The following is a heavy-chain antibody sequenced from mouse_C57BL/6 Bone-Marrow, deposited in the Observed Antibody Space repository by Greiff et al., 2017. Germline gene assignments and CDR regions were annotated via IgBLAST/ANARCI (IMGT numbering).Heavy chain of an antibody. CDR3: ARGIYYGYDGFAY. CDR2: IYPSDSET. D-gene: IGHD2-2*01. J-gene: IGHJ3*01. CDR1: GYTFTSYW. Sequence: VQLQQPGAELVRPGSSVKLSCKASGYTFTSYWMDWVKQRPGQGLEWIGNIYPSDSETHYNQKFKDKATLTVDKSSSTAYMQLSSLTSEDSAVYYCARGIYYGYDGFAYWGQGTLVTVSA. V-gene: IGHV1-61*01.